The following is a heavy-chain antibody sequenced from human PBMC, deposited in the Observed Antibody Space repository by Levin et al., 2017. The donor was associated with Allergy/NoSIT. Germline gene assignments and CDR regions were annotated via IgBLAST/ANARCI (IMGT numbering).Heavy chain of an antibody. D-gene: IGHD2-2*01. CDR2: IGDSGGTT. J-gene: IGHJ6*04. CDR1: GFTFKSYS. CDR3: AKGTTTSSYAPLDV. Sequence: GGSLRLSCAVSGFTFKSYSMAWVRQAPGKGLEWVSTIGDSGGTTNYAESVKGRFTISRDSSRNTLNLQMSSLRAEDTAIYDCAKGTTTSSYAPLDVWGKGTTVTVSS. V-gene: IGHV3-23*01.